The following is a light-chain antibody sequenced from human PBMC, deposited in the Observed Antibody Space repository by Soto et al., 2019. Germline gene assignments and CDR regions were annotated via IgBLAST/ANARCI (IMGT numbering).Light chain of an antibody. CDR1: SGHSSYS. V-gene: IGLV4-60*03. CDR2: LEGSGSY. CDR3: ETWDSNTRV. J-gene: IGLJ2*01. Sequence: QLVLTQSSSASASLGSSVKVTCALSSGHSSYSIAWHQQQPGKAPRYLMKLEGSGSYNKGSGVPDRFSGSSSGADRYLTISNLQSEDEADYYCETWDSNTRVFGGGTKLTVL.